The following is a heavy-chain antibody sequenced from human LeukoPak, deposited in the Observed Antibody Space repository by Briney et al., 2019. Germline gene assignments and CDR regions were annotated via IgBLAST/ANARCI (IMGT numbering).Heavy chain of an antibody. CDR2: IYYSGST. CDR3: ARGYCSSTSCRGFFDY. D-gene: IGHD2-2*01. J-gene: IGHJ4*02. CDR1: GGSISSSSYY. Sequence: SETLSLTCTVSGGSISSSSYYSGWIRQPPGKGLEWIGSIYYSGSTYYNPSLKSRVTISVDTSKNQFSLKLSSVTAADTAVYYCARGYCSSTSCRGFFDYWGQGTLVTVSS. V-gene: IGHV4-39*01.